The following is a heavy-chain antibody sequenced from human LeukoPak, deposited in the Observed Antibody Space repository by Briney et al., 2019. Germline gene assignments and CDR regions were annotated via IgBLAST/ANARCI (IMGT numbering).Heavy chain of an antibody. CDR1: GFTFRSYA. CDR2: ISGSGVNT. D-gene: IGHD5-12*01. Sequence: PGGSLRLSCAASGFTFRSYAMSWVRQAPGKGLEWVSSISGSGVNTYYAASVKGRFNISRDNSKNTVYLQMNSLRAEDTALYYCARYSAYGGAFDIWGQGTMVTVSS. V-gene: IGHV3-23*01. CDR3: ARYSAYGGAFDI. J-gene: IGHJ3*02.